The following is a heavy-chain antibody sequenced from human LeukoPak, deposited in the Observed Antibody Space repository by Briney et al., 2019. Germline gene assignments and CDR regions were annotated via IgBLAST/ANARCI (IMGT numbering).Heavy chain of an antibody. J-gene: IGHJ4*02. CDR3: AREGDSSGYEY. Sequence: PSETLSLTCAVYGGSFSGYYWSWIRQPPGKGLEWVGEINHSGSTNYNPSLKSRVTISVDTSKNQFSLNLSSVTAADTAVYYCAREGDSSGYEYWGQGTLVTVSS. CDR1: GGSFSGYY. V-gene: IGHV4-34*01. CDR2: INHSGST. D-gene: IGHD3-22*01.